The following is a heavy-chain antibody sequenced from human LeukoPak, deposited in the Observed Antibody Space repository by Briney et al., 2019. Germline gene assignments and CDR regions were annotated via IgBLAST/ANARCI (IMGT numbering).Heavy chain of an antibody. CDR2: ISTSSNYI. Sequence: GSLRLSCAASGFTFSSYSMNWVRQAPGKGLEWVSSISTSSNYIYYADSVKGRFTISRDNARKSLYLEMNSLRADDTAVYYCARDDGAYYDSSGNDYWGQGTLVTVSS. D-gene: IGHD3-22*01. J-gene: IGHJ4*02. CDR1: GFTFSSYS. CDR3: ARDDGAYYDSSGNDY. V-gene: IGHV3-21*01.